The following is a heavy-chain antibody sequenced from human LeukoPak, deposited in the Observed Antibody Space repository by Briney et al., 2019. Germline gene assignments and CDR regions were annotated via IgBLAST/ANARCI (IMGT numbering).Heavy chain of an antibody. J-gene: IGHJ4*02. CDR2: IYYSGST. D-gene: IGHD2-2*01. Sequence: SETLSLTCTVSGGSISSSSYYWGWIRQPPGKGLEWIGSIYYSGSTYYNPSLKSRVTISVDTSKNQFSLKLSSVTAADTAVYYCAGLRVVPAANDYWGQGTLVTVSS. CDR1: GGSISSSSYY. V-gene: IGHV4-39*07. CDR3: AGLRVVPAANDY.